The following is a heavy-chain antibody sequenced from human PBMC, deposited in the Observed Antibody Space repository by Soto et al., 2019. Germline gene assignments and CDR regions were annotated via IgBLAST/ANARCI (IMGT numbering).Heavy chain of an antibody. CDR2: IYYSGST. CDR3: ARHPFDP. Sequence: SETLSLICTVSGGSISSYYWSWIRQPPGKGLEWIGYIYYSGSTNYNPSLKSRVTISVDTSKNQFSLKLSSVTAADTAVYYCARHPFDPWGQGTLVTVSS. V-gene: IGHV4-59*08. J-gene: IGHJ5*02. CDR1: GGSISSYY.